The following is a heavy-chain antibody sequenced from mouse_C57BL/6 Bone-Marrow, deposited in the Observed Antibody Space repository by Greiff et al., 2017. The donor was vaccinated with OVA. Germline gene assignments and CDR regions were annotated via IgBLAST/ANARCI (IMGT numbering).Heavy chain of an antibody. Sequence: QVQLQQPGAELVKPGASVKLSCKASGYTFTSYWMHWVKQRPGQGLEWIGMIHPNSGSTNYNEKFKSKATLTVDKSSSTAYMQLSSLTSEDSAVYYCARRGITTVVAEVYYFDYWCQGTTLTVSS. D-gene: IGHD1-1*01. V-gene: IGHV1-64*01. CDR2: IHPNSGST. CDR1: GYTFTSYW. J-gene: IGHJ2*01. CDR3: ARRGITTVVAEVYYFDY.